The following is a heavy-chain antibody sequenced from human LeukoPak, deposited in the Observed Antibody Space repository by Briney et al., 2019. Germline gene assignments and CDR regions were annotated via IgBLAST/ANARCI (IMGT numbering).Heavy chain of an antibody. J-gene: IGHJ5*02. V-gene: IGHV1-2*02. CDR3: ARERGDIVVVPAAILSPFDP. Sequence: GASVKVSCKASGYTFTGYYMHWVRQAPGQGLEWMGWINPNSGGTNYAQKFQGRVTMTRDTSISTAYTELSRLRSDDTAVYYCARERGDIVVVPAAILSPFDPWGQGTLVTVSS. CDR2: INPNSGGT. CDR1: GYTFTGYY. D-gene: IGHD2-2*01.